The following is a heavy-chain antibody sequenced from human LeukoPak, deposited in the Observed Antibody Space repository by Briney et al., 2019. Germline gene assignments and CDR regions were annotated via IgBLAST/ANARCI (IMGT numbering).Heavy chain of an antibody. Sequence: PPETLSLTCTVSGGSISSYYWSWIRQPPGKGLEWIGYIYYSGSTNYNPSLKSRVTISVDTSKNQFSLKLSSVTAADTAVYYCARSQILAAAGFDYWGQGTLVTVSS. D-gene: IGHD6-13*01. CDR1: GGSISSYY. CDR2: IYYSGST. CDR3: ARSQILAAAGFDY. V-gene: IGHV4-59*01. J-gene: IGHJ4*02.